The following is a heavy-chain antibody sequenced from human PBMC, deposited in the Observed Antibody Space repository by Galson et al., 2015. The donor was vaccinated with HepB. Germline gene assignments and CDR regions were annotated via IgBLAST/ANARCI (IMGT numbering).Heavy chain of an antibody. V-gene: IGHV3-30*04. CDR1: GFTFSSYA. CDR2: ISYDGSNK. J-gene: IGHJ6*02. Sequence: SLRLSCAASGFTFSSYAMHWVRQAPGKGLEWVAVISYDGSNKYYADSVKGRFTISRDNSKNTLYLQMNSLRAEDTAVYYCASQLYSSGWSSYYYGMDVWGQGTTVTVSS. D-gene: IGHD6-19*01. CDR3: ASQLYSSGWSSYYYGMDV.